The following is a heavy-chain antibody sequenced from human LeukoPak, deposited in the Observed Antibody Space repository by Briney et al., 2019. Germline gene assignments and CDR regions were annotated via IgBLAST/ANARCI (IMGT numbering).Heavy chain of an antibody. J-gene: IGHJ4*02. V-gene: IGHV3-7*03. CDR1: GFSFTTYW. Sequence: GGSLRLPCGASGFSFTTYWMAWVRQAPGKGLEWVANIKQDGTEKYYVDSVKGRFTISRDYARNSLYLQLNSLRAEDTAVYFCARDPLQLWSFDYWGQGTLVSVS. D-gene: IGHD5-18*01. CDR2: IKQDGTEK. CDR3: ARDPLQLWSFDY.